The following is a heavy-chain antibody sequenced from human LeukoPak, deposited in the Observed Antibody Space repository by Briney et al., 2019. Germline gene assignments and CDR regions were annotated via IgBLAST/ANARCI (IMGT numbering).Heavy chain of an antibody. J-gene: IGHJ4*02. CDR3: ARDKDY. CDR1: GDSISSYY. CDR2: IYYSGST. V-gene: IGHV4-59*12. Sequence: SETLSLTCTVSGDSISSYYWNWIRQFPGKGLEWIGYIYYSGSTNYNPSLKSRVTISVDTSKNQFSLKLSSVTAADTAVYYCARDKDYWGQGTLVTVSS.